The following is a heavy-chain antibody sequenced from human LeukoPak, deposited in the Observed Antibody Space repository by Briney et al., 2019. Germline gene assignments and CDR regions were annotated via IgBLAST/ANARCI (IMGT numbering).Heavy chain of an antibody. D-gene: IGHD4-17*01. J-gene: IGHJ4*02. CDR1: GFTVSSNY. CDR2: IYSGGST. Sequence: PGGSLRLSCAASGFTVSSNYMSWVRQAPGKGLEWVSVIYSGGSTYYTDSVKGRFTISRDNSKNTLYLQMNSLRAEDTAVHYCARDDYGDYAVDYWGQGTLVTVSS. CDR3: ARDDYGDYAVDY. V-gene: IGHV3-66*01.